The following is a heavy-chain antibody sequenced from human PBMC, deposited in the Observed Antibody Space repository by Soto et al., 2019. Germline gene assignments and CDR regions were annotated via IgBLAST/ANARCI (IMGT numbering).Heavy chain of an antibody. CDR1: GGSVSSSSYY. CDR3: ARHLALGATDLFAY. CDR2: IYYSGST. J-gene: IGHJ4*02. V-gene: IGHV4-61*01. D-gene: IGHD1-26*01. Sequence: ETLSLTCTVSGGSVSSSSYYWNWIRQPPGKGLEWIGYIYYSGSTNYSPSLKSRVTISLDTSKNQFSLKLSSVTAADTAVYYCARHLALGATDLFAYWAQGTLVIGSS.